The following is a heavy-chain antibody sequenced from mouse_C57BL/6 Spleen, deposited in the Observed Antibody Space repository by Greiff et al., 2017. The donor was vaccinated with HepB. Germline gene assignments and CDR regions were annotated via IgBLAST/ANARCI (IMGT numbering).Heavy chain of an antibody. J-gene: IGHJ3*01. Sequence: QVQLLQSGAELAKPGASVKLSCKASGYTFTSYWMHWVKQRPGQGLEWIGYINPSSGSTKYNEKFKDKATLTADKSSSTAYMQLSSLTSEDSAVYLGARDRYAWLDYWGQGTLVTVSA. CDR2: INPSSGST. CDR1: GYTFTSYW. D-gene: IGHD2-14*01. V-gene: IGHV1-7*01. CDR3: ARDRYAWLDY.